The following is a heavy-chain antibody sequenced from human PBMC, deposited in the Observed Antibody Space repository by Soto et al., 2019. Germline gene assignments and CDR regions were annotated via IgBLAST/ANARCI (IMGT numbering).Heavy chain of an antibody. CDR1: GFTFRNYA. J-gene: IGHJ5*02. V-gene: IGHV3-48*01. CDR3: AKDTYYYDRSGYYTYYH. Sequence: GGSLRLSCAAPGFTFRNYAMNRVRQAPGQGMEWVSYIGLGSSPKYYADSVEGRFTISRDNAKNSLYLQMNGLRAEDTAVYYCAKDTYYYDRSGYYTYYHWGQGTQVTVSS. D-gene: IGHD3-22*01. CDR2: IGLGSSPK.